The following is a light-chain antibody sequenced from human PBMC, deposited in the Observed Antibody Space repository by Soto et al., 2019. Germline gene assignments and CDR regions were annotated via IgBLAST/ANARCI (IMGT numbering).Light chain of an antibody. Sequence: QSALTQPPSASGSPGQSVTISCTGTSSDVGGYSSISWYQQHPSKAPKLIIYAVIKRPSGVPDRFSGSKSGNTAFLTVSGLQAEDEADYYCSSYAGSNSVLFGGGTKLTVL. V-gene: IGLV2-8*01. CDR1: SSDVGGYSS. CDR2: AVI. CDR3: SSYAGSNSVL. J-gene: IGLJ2*01.